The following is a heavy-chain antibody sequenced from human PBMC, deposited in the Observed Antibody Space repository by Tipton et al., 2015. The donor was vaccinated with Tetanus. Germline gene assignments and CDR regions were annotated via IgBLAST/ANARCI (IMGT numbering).Heavy chain of an antibody. CDR1: GYSFTSYW. CDR3: ARHGASCSGGSCYSDY. V-gene: IGHV5-51*01. Sequence: QLVQSGAEVKKPGESLKISCKGSGYSFTSYWIGWVRQMPGKGLEWMGIIYPGDSDTRYSPSFQGQVTISADKSISTAYLQWSSLKASDPAMYYCARHGASCSGGSCYSDYWGQGTLVTVSS. D-gene: IGHD2-15*01. CDR2: IYPGDSDT. J-gene: IGHJ4*02.